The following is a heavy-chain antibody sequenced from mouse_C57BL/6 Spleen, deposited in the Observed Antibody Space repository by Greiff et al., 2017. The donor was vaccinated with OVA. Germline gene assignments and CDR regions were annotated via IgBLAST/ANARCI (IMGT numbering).Heavy chain of an antibody. CDR3: ASGYDYAWFAY. CDR1: GYAFSSYW. V-gene: IGHV1-80*01. Sequence: VQLVESGAELVKPGASVKISCKASGYAFSSYWMNWVKQRPGKGLEWIGQIYPGDGDTNYNGKFKGKATLTADKSSSTAYMQLSSLTSEDSAVYFCASGYDYAWFAYWGQGTLVTVSA. J-gene: IGHJ3*01. D-gene: IGHD2-4*01. CDR2: IYPGDGDT.